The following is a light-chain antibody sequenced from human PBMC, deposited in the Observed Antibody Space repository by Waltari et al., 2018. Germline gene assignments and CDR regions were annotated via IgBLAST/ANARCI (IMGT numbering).Light chain of an antibody. CDR3: QQRSIWPPST. CDR1: QNVSIF. Sequence: EIVLTQSPATLSVSPGERATGSCRASQNVSIFLAWYQHKPGQAPRLIIYDGDNRATGIPPRFSGSGSGTDFTLTISRFESEDSAVYSCQQRSIWPPSTFGQGTRLEIK. CDR2: DGD. V-gene: IGKV3-11*01. J-gene: IGKJ5*01.